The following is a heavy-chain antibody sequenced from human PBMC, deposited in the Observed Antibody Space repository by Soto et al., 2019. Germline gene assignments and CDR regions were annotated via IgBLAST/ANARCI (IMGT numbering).Heavy chain of an antibody. CDR3: ARRDYHGRVWWFDP. CDR1: GGSISSGGYY. J-gene: IGHJ5*02. CDR2: IYYSGST. Sequence: SETLSLTCTVSGGSISSGGYYWSWIRQHPGKGLEWIGYIYYSGSTNYNPSLKSRVTISVDTSKNQFSLKLSSVTAADTAVYYCARRDYHGRVWWFDPWGQGTLVTVSS. V-gene: IGHV4-61*08. D-gene: IGHD3-16*01.